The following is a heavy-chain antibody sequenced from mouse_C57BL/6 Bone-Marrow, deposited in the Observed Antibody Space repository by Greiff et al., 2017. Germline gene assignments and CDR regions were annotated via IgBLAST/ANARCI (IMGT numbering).Heavy chain of an antibody. CDR2: ISNLAYSI. V-gene: IGHV5-15*01. J-gene: IGHJ2*01. D-gene: IGHD1-1*01. CDR1: GFTFSDYG. Sequence: EVQLVESGGGLVQPGGSLKLSCAASGFTFSDYGMAWVRQAPRKGPEWVAFISNLAYSIYYADTVTGRFTISSENAKNTLYLEMSSLRSEDTAMYYCARTYYYGSSHYYFDYWGQGTTLTVSS. CDR3: ARTYYYGSSHYYFDY.